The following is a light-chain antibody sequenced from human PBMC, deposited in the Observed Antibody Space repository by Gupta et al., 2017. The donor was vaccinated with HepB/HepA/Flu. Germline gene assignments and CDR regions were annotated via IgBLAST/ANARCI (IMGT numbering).Light chain of an antibody. Sequence: EIVLTQSPGTLSLSPGERATLSCRASQSVSSSYLAWYQQEPGQAPRLLIYGASSRATGIPDRFSGSGSATDFTLTISRLEPEDFTVYYCQQYGSSPWTFGQGTKVEIK. J-gene: IGKJ1*01. V-gene: IGKV3-20*01. CDR2: GAS. CDR3: QQYGSSPWT. CDR1: QSVSSSY.